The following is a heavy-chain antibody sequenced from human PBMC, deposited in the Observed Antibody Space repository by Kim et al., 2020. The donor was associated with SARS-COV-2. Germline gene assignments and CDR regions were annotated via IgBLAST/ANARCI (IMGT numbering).Heavy chain of an antibody. V-gene: IGHV3-21*01. CDR2: ISDSTYYI. D-gene: IGHD3-22*01. Sequence: GGSLRLSCAASGFSFNTFNMDWVRQAPGKGLEWVSSISDSTYYIYYADSVKGRFTISRDNAKNSLYLQMNSLRVDDTAIYYCARENYYGRSGDFQRWGQGTLVTVS. CDR3: ARENYYGRSGDFQR. CDR1: GFSFNTFN. J-gene: IGHJ1*01.